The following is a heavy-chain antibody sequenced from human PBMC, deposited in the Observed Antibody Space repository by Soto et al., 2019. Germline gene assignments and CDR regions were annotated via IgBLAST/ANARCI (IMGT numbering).Heavy chain of an antibody. Sequence: PGGSLRLSCAASGFTFSSYAMSWVRQAPGKGLEWVSAISGSGGSTYYADSVKGRFTISRDNSKNTLYLQMNSLRAEDTAVYYCAKETLPPLDCTNGVCPPTPPLKTPFDYWGQGTLVTVSS. CDR2: ISGSGGST. V-gene: IGHV3-23*01. J-gene: IGHJ4*02. D-gene: IGHD2-8*01. CDR3: AKETLPPLDCTNGVCPPTPPLKTPFDY. CDR1: GFTFSSYA.